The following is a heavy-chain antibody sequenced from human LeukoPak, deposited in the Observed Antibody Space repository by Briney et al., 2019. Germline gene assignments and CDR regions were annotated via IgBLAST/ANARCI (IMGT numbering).Heavy chain of an antibody. CDR3: SRESGAFSPFGY. J-gene: IGHJ4*02. CDR1: GGSISRTNW. Sequence: SETLSLTCDVSGGSISRTNWWSWVRQSPGQGLEWIGEISLSGRTNYNPSLQSRVTMSLDESKNQLSLNLASVTAADTAVYYCSRESGAFSPFGYWGQGTLVTVHS. D-gene: IGHD1-26*01. CDR2: ISLSGRT. V-gene: IGHV4-4*02.